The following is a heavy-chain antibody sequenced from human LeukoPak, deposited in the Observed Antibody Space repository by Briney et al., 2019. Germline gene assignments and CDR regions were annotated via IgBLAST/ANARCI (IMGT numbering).Heavy chain of an antibody. Sequence: GGSLRLSCAASGFTFTSYAMSWVRQAPGKGLEWVSAISGSGGSTYYADSVKGRFTISRDNSKNALYLQMNGLRAEDTAVYYCAKGWYSSSWYGGLDYWGQGTLVTVSS. CDR3: AKGWYSSSWYGGLDY. CDR1: GFTFTSYA. CDR2: ISGSGGST. J-gene: IGHJ4*02. V-gene: IGHV3-23*01. D-gene: IGHD6-13*01.